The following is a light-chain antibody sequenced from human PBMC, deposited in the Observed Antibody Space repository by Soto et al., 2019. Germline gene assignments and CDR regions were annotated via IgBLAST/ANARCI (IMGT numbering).Light chain of an antibody. Sequence: EIVLTQSPGTLSLCPGERATLSCRASQSVSSSYVAWYQQKPGQAPRLLIYGASSRATGIPDRFSGSGSGTDFTLTISRLEPEDFVVYYCHQYGSSPYTFGQGTKLEIK. CDR2: GAS. V-gene: IGKV3-20*01. J-gene: IGKJ2*01. CDR1: QSVSSSY. CDR3: HQYGSSPYT.